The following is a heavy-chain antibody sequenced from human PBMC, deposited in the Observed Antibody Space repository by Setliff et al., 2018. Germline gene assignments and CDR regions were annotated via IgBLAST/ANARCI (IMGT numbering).Heavy chain of an antibody. CDR2: VGYNGNT. Sequence: SETLSLTCTVSGGSINSYHWNWIRQPPGKGLEWIGFVGYNGNTHYNPSLNSRVTISVDTSKNRFSLKMTSVSAADTAVYYCARWGENSGRPDWRAFDIWGQGTMVTVSS. J-gene: IGHJ3*02. CDR3: ARWGENSGRPDWRAFDI. V-gene: IGHV4-59*01. D-gene: IGHD1-26*01. CDR1: GGSINSYH.